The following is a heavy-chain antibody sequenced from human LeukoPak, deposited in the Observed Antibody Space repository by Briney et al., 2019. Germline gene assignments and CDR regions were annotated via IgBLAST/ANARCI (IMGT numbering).Heavy chain of an antibody. CDR1: GFTFSSYW. D-gene: IGHD5-18*01. CDR3: GNLDTPMGY. V-gene: IGHV3-74*01. J-gene: IGHJ4*02. CDR2: INSDGSST. Sequence: GGSLRVSCAASGFTFSSYWMHWVRQAPGKGLVWVSRINSDGSSTSYADSVKGRFTVSRDNAKNTLYLQMNSLRAEDTAVYYCGNLDTPMGYWGQGTLVTVSS.